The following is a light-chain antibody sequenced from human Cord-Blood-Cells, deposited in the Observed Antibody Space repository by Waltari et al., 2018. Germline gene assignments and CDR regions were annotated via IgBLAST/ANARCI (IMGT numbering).Light chain of an antibody. V-gene: IGLV2-14*01. CDR2: DVS. Sequence: QSALTQPASVSGSPGPSITISCTGTSSDVGGYNYVSWYQQHPGKAPKLMIYDVSNRPSGVSNRFPGSKSGNTASLTISGLQAEDEADYYCSSYTSSSTLVFGGGTKLTVL. J-gene: IGLJ3*02. CDR1: SSDVGGYNY. CDR3: SSYTSSSTLV.